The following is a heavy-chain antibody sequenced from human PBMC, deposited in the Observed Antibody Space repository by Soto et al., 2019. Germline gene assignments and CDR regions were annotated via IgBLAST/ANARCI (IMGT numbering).Heavy chain of an antibody. V-gene: IGHV3-30-3*01. D-gene: IGHD1-26*01. Sequence: PGGSLRLSCAASGFTFSSYPMHWVRQAPGKGLEWVAVISYDGSNKYYADSVKGRFTISRDNSKNTLYLQMNSLRAEDTAVYYCAREERLLQDAFGIWGQGTMVTVSS. CDR1: GFTFSSYP. J-gene: IGHJ3*02. CDR2: ISYDGSNK. CDR3: AREERLLQDAFGI.